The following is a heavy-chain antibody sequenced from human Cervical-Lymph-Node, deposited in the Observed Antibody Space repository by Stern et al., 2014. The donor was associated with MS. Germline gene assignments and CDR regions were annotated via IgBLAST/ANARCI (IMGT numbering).Heavy chain of an antibody. D-gene: IGHD6-13*01. CDR1: GGTFSSYA. Sequence: VQLVESGAEVKKPGSSVKVSCKASGGTFSSYAISWVRQAPGQGLEWMGGIIPIFGTANYAQKFQGRVTITADESTSTAYMELSSLRSEDTAVYYCASDSSSWQNYYYYGMDVWGQGTTVTVSS. J-gene: IGHJ6*02. CDR3: ASDSSSWQNYYYYGMDV. V-gene: IGHV1-69*01. CDR2: IIPIFGTA.